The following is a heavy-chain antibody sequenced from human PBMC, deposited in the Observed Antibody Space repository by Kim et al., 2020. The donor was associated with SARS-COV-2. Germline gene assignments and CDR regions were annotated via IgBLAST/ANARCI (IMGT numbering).Heavy chain of an antibody. Sequence: GGSLRLSCAASGFTFSSYSMNCVRQAPGKGLEWVSSISSSSSYIYYADSVKGRFTISRDNAKNSLYLQMNSLRAEDTAVYYCARAPDYYDSSGRDYWGQGTLVTVSS. CDR2: ISSSSSYI. CDR3: ARAPDYYDSSGRDY. CDR1: GFTFSSYS. J-gene: IGHJ4*02. D-gene: IGHD3-22*01. V-gene: IGHV3-21*01.